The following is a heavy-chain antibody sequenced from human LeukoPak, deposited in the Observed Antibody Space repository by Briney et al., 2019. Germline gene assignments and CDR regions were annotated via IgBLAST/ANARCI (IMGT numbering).Heavy chain of an antibody. Sequence: GASVKVSCKASGYPFTRYYMHWVRQAPGQGLEWMGRINPNSGGTNYAQKFQGRVTMTRHTSISTAYMELSRLRSDDTAVYHCARGLRSLGIGATPATWFAAWGQGTLVTVSS. CDR1: GYPFTRYY. CDR3: ARGLRSLGIGATPATWFAA. V-gene: IGHV1-2*06. J-gene: IGHJ5*02. D-gene: IGHD1-26*01. CDR2: INPNSGGT.